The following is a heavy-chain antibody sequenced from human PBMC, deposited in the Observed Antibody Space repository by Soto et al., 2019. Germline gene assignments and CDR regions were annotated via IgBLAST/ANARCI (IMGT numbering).Heavy chain of an antibody. CDR2: NSVHNDNT. Sequence: ASVKLSCKASGYTFTSYCLSWVRQAPGQGLEWMGWNSVHNDNTNYAEKFQDRVTLTTVTSTSTAYMELTSLRSDDTAVYYCVRDGTSDIWGQGTMVT. J-gene: IGHJ3*02. D-gene: IGHD1-26*01. CDR3: VRDGTSDI. CDR1: GYTFTSYC. V-gene: IGHV1-18*01.